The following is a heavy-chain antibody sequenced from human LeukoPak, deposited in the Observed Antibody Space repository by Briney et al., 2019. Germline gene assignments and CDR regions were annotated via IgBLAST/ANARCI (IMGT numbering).Heavy chain of an antibody. CDR1: GFIVSSNY. V-gene: IGHV3-53*01. CDR3: ASWGGIKAFDI. J-gene: IGHJ3*02. CDR2: LYSGGGT. D-gene: IGHD3-16*01. Sequence: PGGSLRLSCAASGFIVSSNYMSWVRQAPGKGLEWVSVLYSGGGTYYADSVKGRFTISRDNSKNTLYLQMNSLRAEDTAVYYCASWGGIKAFDIWGQGTMVTVSS.